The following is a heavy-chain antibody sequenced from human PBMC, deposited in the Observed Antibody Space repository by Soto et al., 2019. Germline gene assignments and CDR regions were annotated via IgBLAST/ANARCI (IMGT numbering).Heavy chain of an antibody. CDR1: GFTFSSYA. D-gene: IGHD2-15*01. Sequence: EVQLLESGGGLVQPGGSLRLSCAASGFTFSSYAMSWVRQAPGKGLEWVSAISGSGGSTYYADSVKGRFTISRDNSKNTLYLRMSSLRAEDTAVYYCAKGSGDYEPFDYWGQGTLVTVSS. CDR3: AKGSGDYEPFDY. V-gene: IGHV3-23*01. CDR2: ISGSGGST. J-gene: IGHJ4*02.